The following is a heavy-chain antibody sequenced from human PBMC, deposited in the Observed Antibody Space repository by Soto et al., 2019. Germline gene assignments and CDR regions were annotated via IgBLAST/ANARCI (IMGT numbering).Heavy chain of an antibody. CDR1: GYTFTNYG. D-gene: IGHD5-18*01. CDR3: ARDIGSQYSYGKSNWFDP. J-gene: IGHJ5*02. Sequence: QVQLVQSGAEVKKPGASVKVSCKASGYTFTNYGVSWVRQAPGQGLEWMGWISADTGNTNYAQKLQGRVTMTTDTATNTAYMEPRSLRSDDTAVYYCARDIGSQYSYGKSNWFDPWGKGALVTVSS. V-gene: IGHV1-18*01. CDR2: ISADTGNT.